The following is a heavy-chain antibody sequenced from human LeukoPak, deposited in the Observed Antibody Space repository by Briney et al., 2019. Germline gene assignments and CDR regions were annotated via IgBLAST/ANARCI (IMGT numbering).Heavy chain of an antibody. J-gene: IGHJ6*03. CDR3: ARAGYYDSSGYREYYYYYYMDV. CDR2: INHSGST. V-gene: IGHV4-34*01. D-gene: IGHD3-22*01. CDR1: GGSFSGYY. Sequence: SETLSLTCAVYGGSFSGYYWSWIRQPPGKGLEWIGEINHSGSTNYNPSLKSRVTISVDTSKNQFSLKLSSVTAADTAVYYCARAGYYDSSGYREYYYYYYMDVWGKGTTVTVSS.